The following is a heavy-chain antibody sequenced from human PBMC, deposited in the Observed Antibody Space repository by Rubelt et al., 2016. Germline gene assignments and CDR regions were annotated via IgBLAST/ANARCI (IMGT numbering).Heavy chain of an antibody. D-gene: IGHD1-26*01. CDR2: IWYDGSNK. CDR1: GFTFSSYG. J-gene: IGHJ3*02. Sequence: QVQLVESGGGVVQPGRSLRLSCAASGFTFSSYGMHWVRQAPGKGLEWVAVIWYDGSNKYYADSVKGRFTISRDNSKNTLYLQMNSLRAEDTAVYYCANLATYDAFDIWGQGTMVTVSS. CDR3: ANLATYDAFDI. V-gene: IGHV3-33*06.